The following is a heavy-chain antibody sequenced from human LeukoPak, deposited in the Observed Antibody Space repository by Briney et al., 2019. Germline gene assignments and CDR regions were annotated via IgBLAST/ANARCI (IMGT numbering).Heavy chain of an antibody. CDR2: INHSGST. D-gene: IGHD3-10*01. J-gene: IGHJ4*02. CDR3: ARVGASKLLWFGELRGNPFDY. CDR1: GGSFSGYY. Sequence: SETLSLTCAVYGGSFSGYYWSWIRQPPGKGLEWIGEINHSGSTNYNPSLKSRVTISVDTSKNQFSLKLSSVTAADMAVYYCARVGASKLLWFGELRGNPFDYWGQGTLVTVSS. V-gene: IGHV4-34*01.